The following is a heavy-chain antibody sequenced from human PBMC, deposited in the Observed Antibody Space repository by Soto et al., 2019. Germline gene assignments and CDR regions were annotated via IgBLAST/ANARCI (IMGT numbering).Heavy chain of an antibody. D-gene: IGHD3-10*01. CDR1: GFTFSSYA. V-gene: IGHV3-64*02. CDR3: ARGGADRYTYGSGGTRSGAFDT. Sequence: GGSLRLSCAASGFTFSSYAMHWVRQAPGKGLEYVSAISSNGGSTYYADSVKDRFTISRDNSKNTLYLQMGSLRAEDMAVYYCARGGADRYTYGSGGTRSGAFDTWGQGTMVTVS. CDR2: ISSNGGST. J-gene: IGHJ3*02.